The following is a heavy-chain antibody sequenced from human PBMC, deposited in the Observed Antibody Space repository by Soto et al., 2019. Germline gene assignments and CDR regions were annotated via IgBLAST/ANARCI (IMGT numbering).Heavy chain of an antibody. V-gene: IGHV3-30*03. CDR3: ARPGLRNPVCFDY. CDR2: ISYDGSNK. Sequence: GGSLRISCAASGFTFSSYGMHWVRQAPGKGLEWVAVISYDGSNKYYADSVKGRFTISRDNSKNTLYLQMNSLRAEDTAVYYCARPGLRNPVCFDYWGQGTLVTVSS. CDR1: GFTFSSYG. J-gene: IGHJ4*02. D-gene: IGHD5-12*01.